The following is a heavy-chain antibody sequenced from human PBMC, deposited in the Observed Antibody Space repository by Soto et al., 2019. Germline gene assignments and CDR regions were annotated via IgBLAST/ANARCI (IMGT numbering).Heavy chain of an antibody. CDR2: IYYSGST. V-gene: IGHV4-61*01. Sequence: QVQLQESGPGLVKPSETLSLTSTVSGGSVSSGSYYWSWIRQPPGKGLEWIGYIYYSGSTNYNPSLKSRVTISVDTSKNQFSLKLSSVTAADTAVYYCARDGGIAVAEDAFDIWGQGTMVTVSS. D-gene: IGHD6-19*01. CDR3: ARDGGIAVAEDAFDI. CDR1: GGSVSSGSYY. J-gene: IGHJ3*02.